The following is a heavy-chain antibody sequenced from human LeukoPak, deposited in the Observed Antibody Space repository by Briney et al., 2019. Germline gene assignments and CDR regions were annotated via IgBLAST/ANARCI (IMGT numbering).Heavy chain of an antibody. J-gene: IGHJ4*02. D-gene: IGHD6-19*01. V-gene: IGHV4-59*01. Sequence: SETLSLTCTVSGGSISSYYWSWIRQPPGKGLEWIGYIYYSGSTNYNPSLKSRVTISVDTSKNQFSLKLSSVTAADTAVYYCARGYSSGWPGGNFDYWGQGTLVTVSS. CDR1: GGSISSYY. CDR3: ARGYSSGWPGGNFDY. CDR2: IYYSGST.